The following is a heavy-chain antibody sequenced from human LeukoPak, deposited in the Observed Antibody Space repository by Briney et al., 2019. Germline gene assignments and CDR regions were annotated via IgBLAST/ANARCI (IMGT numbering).Heavy chain of an antibody. D-gene: IGHD2-2*01. CDR1: GYTFTGYY. CDR2: INPNSGGT. J-gene: IGHJ4*02. V-gene: IGHV1-2*02. Sequence: GASVKVSCKASGYTFTGYYMHWVRQAPGQGLEWMGWINPNSGGTNYAQKFQGRVTMTRDTSISTAYMELSRLRSDDTAVYYCARGPDFGQLGTIDIVVVPAAMSFICDYWGQGTLVTVSS. CDR3: ARGPDFGQLGTIDIVVVPAAMSFICDY.